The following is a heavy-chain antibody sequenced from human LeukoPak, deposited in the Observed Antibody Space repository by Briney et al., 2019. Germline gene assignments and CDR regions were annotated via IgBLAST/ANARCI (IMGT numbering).Heavy chain of an antibody. D-gene: IGHD3-3*01. Sequence: GGSLRLSCAASGFTFGLYSMTWVRQAPGKGLEWVSLIDSNSNFMNYADSVKGRFTISRDNAKKSLYLQMNSLRAEDTAVYYCARAMGYDFFLDGFDPWGQGTLVTVSS. CDR2: IDSNSNFM. V-gene: IGHV3-21*01. J-gene: IGHJ5*02. CDR3: ARAMGYDFFLDGFDP. CDR1: GFTFGLYS.